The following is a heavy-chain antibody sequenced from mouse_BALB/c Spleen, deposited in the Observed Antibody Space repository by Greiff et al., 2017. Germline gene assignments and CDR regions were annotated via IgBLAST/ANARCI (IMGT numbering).Heavy chain of an antibody. Sequence: EVKLMESGGGLVKPGGSLKLSCAASGFAFSSYDMSWVRQTPEKRLEWVAYISSGGGSTYYPDTVKGRFTISRDNAKNTLYLQMSSLKSEDTAMYYCARGSTMITTWFAYWGQGTLVTVSA. CDR3: ARGSTMITTWFAY. J-gene: IGHJ3*01. CDR2: ISSGGGST. CDR1: GFAFSSYD. D-gene: IGHD2-4*01. V-gene: IGHV5-12-1*01.